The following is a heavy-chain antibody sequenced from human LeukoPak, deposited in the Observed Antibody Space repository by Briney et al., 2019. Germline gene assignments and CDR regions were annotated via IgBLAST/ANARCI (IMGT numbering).Heavy chain of an antibody. D-gene: IGHD5-18*01. CDR1: GFTFSTYA. J-gene: IGHJ4*02. Sequence: GGSLRLSCAASGFTFSTYAMSWVRQAPGKGLEWVSGISGSGGSTYYSDSAKGRFTISRDNSNNTLYLQMNSLRAEDTAVYYCAKGAASRGYTYVANWGQGTLVTVSS. V-gene: IGHV3-23*01. CDR2: ISGSGGST. CDR3: AKGAASRGYTYVAN.